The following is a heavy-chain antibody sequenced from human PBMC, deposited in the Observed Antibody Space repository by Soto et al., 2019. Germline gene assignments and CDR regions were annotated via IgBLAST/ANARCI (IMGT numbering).Heavy chain of an antibody. D-gene: IGHD6-19*01. V-gene: IGHV1-69*08. J-gene: IGHJ4*02. CDR1: GGSFSTYT. CDR2: LIPILGVT. CDR3: ARDKWLID. Sequence: QVQLVQSGAEVRKPASSVRVSCKASGGSFSTYTINWVRQAPGQGLEWMGRLIPILGVTNYAPKFQGRVTITADKSTNTAYMDLSSLRSEDTAVYYCARDKWLIDWGQGTLVTVSS.